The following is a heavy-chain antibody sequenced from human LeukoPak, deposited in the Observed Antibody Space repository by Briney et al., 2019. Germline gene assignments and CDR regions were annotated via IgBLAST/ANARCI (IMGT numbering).Heavy chain of an antibody. D-gene: IGHD1-26*01. Sequence: SVKVSCKASGGTFSSYAISWVRQAPGQGLEWMGGIIPIFGTANYAQKFQGRVTITADESTNTAYMELSSLRSEDTAVYYCAREGSGSYWGNDYWGQGTLVTVSS. CDR2: IIPIFGTA. J-gene: IGHJ4*02. CDR3: AREGSGSYWGNDY. V-gene: IGHV1-69*13. CDR1: GGTFSSYA.